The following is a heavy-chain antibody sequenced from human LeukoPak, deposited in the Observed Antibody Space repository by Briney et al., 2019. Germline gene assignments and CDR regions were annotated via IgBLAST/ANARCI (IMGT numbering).Heavy chain of an antibody. D-gene: IGHD5-12*01. CDR3: ARRDSGYDYYYYYGMDV. V-gene: IGHV4-59*08. J-gene: IGHJ6*02. CDR1: GGSISSYY. Sequence: SETLSLTCTVSGGSISSYYWSWIRQPPGKGLEWIGYIYYSGSTNYNPSLKSRVTISVDTSKNQFSLKLSSVTAADTAVYNCARRDSGYDYYYYYGMDVWGQGTTVTVSS. CDR2: IYYSGST.